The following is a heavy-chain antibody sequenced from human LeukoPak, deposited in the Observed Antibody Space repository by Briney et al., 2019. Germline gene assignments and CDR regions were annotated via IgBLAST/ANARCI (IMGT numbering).Heavy chain of an antibody. CDR2: IYYSGST. J-gene: IGHJ6*03. CDR3: ARIYPKVGAPYYYYYYMDV. Sequence: KPSETLSLTCTVSGGSISSSSYYWGWIRQPPGKGLEWIGYIYYSGSTNYNPSLKSRVTMSVDTSKNQFSLKLSSVTAADTAVYYCARIYPKVGAPYYYYYYMDVWGKGTTVTISS. CDR1: GGSISSSSYY. D-gene: IGHD1-26*01. V-gene: IGHV4-61*05.